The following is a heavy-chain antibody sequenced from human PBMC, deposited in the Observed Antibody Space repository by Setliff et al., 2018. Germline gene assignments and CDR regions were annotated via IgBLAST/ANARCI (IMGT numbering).Heavy chain of an antibody. Sequence: SETLSLTCTVSGGSISSSSYYWGWIRQPPGKGLEWIGSIYYSGSTYYNPSLKSRVTISVDTSKNQFSLQLSSVTAADTAVYYCARVSQYSSGWYYYYYYGMDVWGQGTTVTVSS. CDR1: GGSISSSSYY. CDR3: ARVSQYSSGWYYYYYYGMDV. J-gene: IGHJ6*02. D-gene: IGHD6-19*01. CDR2: IYYSGST. V-gene: IGHV4-39*07.